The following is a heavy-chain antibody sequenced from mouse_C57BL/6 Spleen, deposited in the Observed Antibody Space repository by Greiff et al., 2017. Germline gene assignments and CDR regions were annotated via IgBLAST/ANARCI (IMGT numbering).Heavy chain of an antibody. J-gene: IGHJ4*01. CDR2: INPNNGGT. CDR1: GYTFTDYN. CDR3: ARSISTTVVGEAMGY. D-gene: IGHD1-1*01. Sequence: VQLHQSGPELVKPGASVKIPCKASGYTFTDYNMDWVKQSHGKSLEWIGDINPNNGGTIYNQKFKGKATLTVDKSSSTAYMELRSLTSEDTAVYYCARSISTTVVGEAMGYWGQGASVTASS. V-gene: IGHV1-18*01.